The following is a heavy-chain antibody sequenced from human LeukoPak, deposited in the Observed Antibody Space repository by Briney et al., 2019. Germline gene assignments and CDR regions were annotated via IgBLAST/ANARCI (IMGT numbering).Heavy chain of an antibody. V-gene: IGHV3-73*01. CDR2: IRSKANSYAT. J-gene: IGHJ6*03. Sequence: GGSLRLSCAASGFTFSGSAMHWVRQASGKGLEWAGRIRSKANSYATAYAASVKGRFTISRDDSKNTAYLQMNSLKTEDTAVYYCTRSGLQRLVPTLNSGSFHYYYMDVWGKGTTVTVSS. D-gene: IGHD3-10*01. CDR1: GFTFSGSA. CDR3: TRSGLQRLVPTLNSGSFHYYYMDV.